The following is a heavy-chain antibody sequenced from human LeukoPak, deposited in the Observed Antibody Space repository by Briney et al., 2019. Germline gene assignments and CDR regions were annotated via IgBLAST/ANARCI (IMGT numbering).Heavy chain of an antibody. CDR1: GGSISSYY. CDR2: IYTSGST. D-gene: IGHD4-17*01. Sequence: SETLSLTCTVSGGSISSYYWSWIRQPAGKGLEWIWRIYTSGSTNYNPSFKSRVTMSGDTSKNQFSLKLNSVTAADTAVYYCARDNYGDRPYYDYYGMDVWGKGTTVTVSS. V-gene: IGHV4-4*07. J-gene: IGHJ6*04. CDR3: ARDNYGDRPYYDYYGMDV.